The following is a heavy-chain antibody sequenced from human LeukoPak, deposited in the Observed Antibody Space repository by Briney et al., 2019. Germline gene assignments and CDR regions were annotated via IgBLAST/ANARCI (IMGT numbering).Heavy chain of an antibody. CDR3: ARARTDIVVVVAASREFWFDP. CDR2: INPNSRGT. V-gene: IGHV1-2*02. D-gene: IGHD2-15*01. CDR1: GYTFTGYY. J-gene: IGHJ5*02. Sequence: ASVKVSCKASGYTFTGYYMHWVRQAPGQGLEWMGWINPNSRGTNYAQKFQGRVTMTRDTSISTAYMELSRLRSDDTAVYYCARARTDIVVVVAASREFWFDPWGQGTLVTVSS.